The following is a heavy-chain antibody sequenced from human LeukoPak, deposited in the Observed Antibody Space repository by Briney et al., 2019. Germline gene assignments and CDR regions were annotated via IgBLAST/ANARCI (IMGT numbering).Heavy chain of an antibody. D-gene: IGHD3-3*01. CDR2: ISISSSTI. V-gene: IGHV3-48*01. Sequence: HTGGSLRLSCAASGFTFSSYSMNWVRQAPGKGLEWVSYISISSSTIYYADSVKGRFTISRDNAKNSLYLQMNSLRAEDTAVYYCARDLAGAYYDFWSGRNWFDPWGQGTLVTVSS. CDR1: GFTFSSYS. CDR3: ARDLAGAYYDFWSGRNWFDP. J-gene: IGHJ5*02.